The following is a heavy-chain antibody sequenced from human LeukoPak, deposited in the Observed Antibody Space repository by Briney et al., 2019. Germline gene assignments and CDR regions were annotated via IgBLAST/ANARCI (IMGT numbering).Heavy chain of an antibody. D-gene: IGHD2-2*01. CDR1: GFTFDDYG. V-gene: IGHV3-20*04. CDR3: ARGGGYCSSTSCYVPSNPFDY. CDR2: INWNGGRT. J-gene: IGHJ4*02. Sequence: PGGSLILSCLTYGFTFDDYGMSWVRQAPGKGLEWDSGINWNGGRTGYADSVKGRFTISRDNAKHSLYLQMNSLRAEDTALYYCARGGGYCSSTSCYVPSNPFDYWGQGTLVTVSS.